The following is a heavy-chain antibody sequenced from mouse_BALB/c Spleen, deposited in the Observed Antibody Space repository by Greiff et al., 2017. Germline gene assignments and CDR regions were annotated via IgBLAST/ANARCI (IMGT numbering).Heavy chain of an antibody. V-gene: IGHV1-54*01. CDR2: INPGSGGT. CDR3: ASDYDNAY. CDR1: GYAFTNYL. Sequence: VKLQESGAELVRPGTSVKVSCKASGYAFTNYLIEWVKQRPGQGLEWIGVINPGSGGTNYNEKITGKAILTADKSSSTIYMQLSSLTTDDSAVYCSASDYDNAYWGQGTLVTVSA. D-gene: IGHD2-4*01. J-gene: IGHJ3*01.